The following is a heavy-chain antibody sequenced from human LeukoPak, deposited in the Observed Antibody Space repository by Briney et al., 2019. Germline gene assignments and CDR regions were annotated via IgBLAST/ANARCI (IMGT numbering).Heavy chain of an antibody. CDR2: IYHSGST. CDR3: ARETDSSGYSSGWFDP. V-gene: IGHV4-39*07. J-gene: IGHJ5*02. Sequence: SETLSLTCTVSGGPISSSSTYYWGWIRQPPGKGLEWVGNIYHSGSTYYNPSLKSRVTISVDRSKNQFSLKLSSVTAADTAVYYCARETDSSGYSSGWFDPWGQGTPVTVSS. CDR1: GGPISSSSTYY. D-gene: IGHD3-22*01.